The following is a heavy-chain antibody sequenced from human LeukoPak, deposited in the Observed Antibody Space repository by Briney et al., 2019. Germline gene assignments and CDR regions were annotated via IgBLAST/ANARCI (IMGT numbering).Heavy chain of an antibody. J-gene: IGHJ5*02. D-gene: IGHD6-25*01. Sequence: GGSLRLSCAASGFTSSSYAMSWVRQAPGKGLEWVSGISGSGGSTYYADSVKGRFTISRDNSKNTLYLQMNSLRAEDTAVYYCAKDQYSSGNWFDPWGQGTLVTVSS. CDR2: ISGSGGST. CDR1: GFTSSSYA. V-gene: IGHV3-23*01. CDR3: AKDQYSSGNWFDP.